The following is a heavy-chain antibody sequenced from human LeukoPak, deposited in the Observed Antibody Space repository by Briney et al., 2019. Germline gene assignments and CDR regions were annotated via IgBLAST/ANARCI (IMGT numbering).Heavy chain of an antibody. V-gene: IGHV1-69*04. CDR3: ARVARYYYDSSGPYYFDY. Sequence: SVKVSCKASGGTFSSYAVSWVRQAPGQGLEWMGRIIPTLGIANYAQKFQGRVTITADKSTSTAYMELSSLRSEDTAVYYCARVARYYYDSSGPYYFDYWGQGTLVTVSS. D-gene: IGHD3-22*01. J-gene: IGHJ4*02. CDR1: GGTFSSYA. CDR2: IIPTLGIA.